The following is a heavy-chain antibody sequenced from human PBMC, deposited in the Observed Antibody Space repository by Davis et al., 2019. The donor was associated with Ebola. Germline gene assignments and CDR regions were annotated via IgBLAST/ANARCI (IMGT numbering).Heavy chain of an antibody. CDR2: ISASGDAT. CDR3: ARRGAGGYWWGAFDY. Sequence: GGSLRLSCAASGFILSSFAMGWVRQAPGKGLEWVSAISASGDATYYADSVKGRFTISSDHSKNMLSLQMNSLRAEDAAIYYCARRGAGGYWWGAFDYWGQGTLVTVSS. J-gene: IGHJ4*02. D-gene: IGHD2-21*01. CDR1: GFILSSFA. V-gene: IGHV3-23*01.